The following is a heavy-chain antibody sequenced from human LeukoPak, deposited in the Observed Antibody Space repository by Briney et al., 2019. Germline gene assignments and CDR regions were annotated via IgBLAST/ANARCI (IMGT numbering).Heavy chain of an antibody. CDR3: ARAYGSGSYGYNWFDP. V-gene: IGHV3-21*01. D-gene: IGHD3-10*01. CDR2: ISSSSSYI. J-gene: IGHJ5*02. CDR1: GFTFSSYN. Sequence: GGSLRLSCAASGFTFSSYNMNWVRQAPGKGLEWVSSISSSSSYIYYADSVKGRFTISRDNAKNSLYLQMNSLRAEDTAVYYCARAYGSGSYGYNWFDPWGQGTLVTVSS.